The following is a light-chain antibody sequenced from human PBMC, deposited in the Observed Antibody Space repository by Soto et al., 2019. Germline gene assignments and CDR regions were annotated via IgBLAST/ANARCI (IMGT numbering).Light chain of an antibody. CDR2: DAS. V-gene: IGKV3-15*01. Sequence: EIVMTQSPVTLSVSPGEGVTLSCRASQSVYSNLAWYQQKPGQAPRLLIYDASARATDIPARFSGSGSGTDFTLTVSRLQAEDFPVYYWQQYNNWPLTFGGGTKVEIK. J-gene: IGKJ4*01. CDR1: QSVYSN. CDR3: QQYNNWPLT.